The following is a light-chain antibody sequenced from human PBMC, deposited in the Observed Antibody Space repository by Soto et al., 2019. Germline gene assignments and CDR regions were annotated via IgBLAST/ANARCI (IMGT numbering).Light chain of an antibody. CDR2: KAS. CDR3: QQYNSYWHT. Sequence: DIQMTQSPSTLSASVGDRVTMTCRASQRISSWLAWYQQKPGKAPKLLIYKASSLESGVPSRFSGSGSGTEFTLTISSLQPDDFATYYCQQYNSYWHTFGQGTKLEIK. V-gene: IGKV1-5*03. CDR1: QRISSW. J-gene: IGKJ2*01.